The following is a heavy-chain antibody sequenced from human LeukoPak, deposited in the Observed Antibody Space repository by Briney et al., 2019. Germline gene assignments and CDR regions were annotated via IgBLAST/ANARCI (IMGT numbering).Heavy chain of an antibody. D-gene: IGHD6-19*01. Sequence: ASVKVSCKASGYTFTGYYMHWVRQAPGQGLEWMGWINPNSGGTNYAQKFQGRVTMTRDTSISPAYMELSRLRSDDTAVYYCARDLLYSSGFYYYYGMDVWGQGTTVTVSS. CDR2: INPNSGGT. CDR1: GYTFTGYY. CDR3: ARDLLYSSGFYYYYGMDV. J-gene: IGHJ6*02. V-gene: IGHV1-2*02.